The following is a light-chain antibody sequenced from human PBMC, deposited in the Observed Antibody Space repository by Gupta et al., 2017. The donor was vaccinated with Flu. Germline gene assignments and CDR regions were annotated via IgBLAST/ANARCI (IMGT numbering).Light chain of an antibody. V-gene: IGKV1-39*01. Sequence: DIQMTQSPSSLSASVGDRVTITCRASQSISSYLNWYQQKPGKAPKFLIYAESSLQSGVPSRFSGSGSGTDFTLTISSLQPEDFATYYCQHSYSTLYSFGQGTKLEIK. J-gene: IGKJ2*03. CDR2: AES. CDR3: QHSYSTLYS. CDR1: QSISSY.